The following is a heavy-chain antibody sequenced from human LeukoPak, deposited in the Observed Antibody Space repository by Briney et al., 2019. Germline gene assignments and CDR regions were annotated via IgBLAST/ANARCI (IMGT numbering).Heavy chain of an antibody. J-gene: IGHJ5*02. CDR1: GGSFSGYY. CDR2: INHSGST. CDR3: ARGHIAAARTWFDP. Sequence: SETLSLTCAVYGGSFSGYYWSWIRQPPGKGLEWIGEINHSGSTNYNPSLKSRVTISVDTSKNQFSLKLSSVTAADTAVYYCARGHIAAARTWFDPWGQGTLVTVSS. V-gene: IGHV4-34*01. D-gene: IGHD6-13*01.